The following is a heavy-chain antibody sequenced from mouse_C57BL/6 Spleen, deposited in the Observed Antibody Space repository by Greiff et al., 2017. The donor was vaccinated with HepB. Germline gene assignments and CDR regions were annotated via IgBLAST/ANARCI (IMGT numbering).Heavy chain of an antibody. CDR2: ISYDGSN. CDR1: GYSIPSGYY. D-gene: IGHD2-4*01. J-gene: IGHJ3*01. Sequence: DVKLQESGPGLVKPSQSLSLTCSVPGYSIPSGYYWNWMRQFPGNKLEWMGYISYDGSNNYNPSLKNRISITRDTSKNQFFLKLNSVTTEDTATYYCARDDYDLSAYWGQGTLVTVSA. V-gene: IGHV3-6*01. CDR3: ARDDYDLSAY.